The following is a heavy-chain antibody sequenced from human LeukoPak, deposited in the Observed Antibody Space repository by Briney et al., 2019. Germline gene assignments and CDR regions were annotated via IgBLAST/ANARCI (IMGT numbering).Heavy chain of an antibody. D-gene: IGHD2-21*01. J-gene: IGHJ4*02. CDR2: IYENGGTT. V-gene: IGHV3-23*01. Sequence: GGSLRLSCVGSGFTFRSHAMSWVRQAPEKGLEFVSGIYENGGTTYYADSVKGRFSISRDNSKNTLYLQMDSLRGEDTAAYYCAKDFRIGYSAHFDYWGQGVLVTVSS. CDR1: GFTFRSHA. CDR3: AKDFRIGYSAHFDY.